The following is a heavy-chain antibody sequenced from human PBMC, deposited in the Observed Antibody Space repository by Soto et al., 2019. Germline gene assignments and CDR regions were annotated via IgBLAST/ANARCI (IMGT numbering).Heavy chain of an antibody. Sequence: SLRLSCAASGFTFSSYAMSCVRQAPGKGLEWVSAISGSGGSTYYADSVKGRFTISRDNSKNTLYLQMNSLRAEDTAVYYCAKDVQGAVVPATYWGQGTLVTVSS. J-gene: IGHJ4*02. D-gene: IGHD2-2*01. CDR1: GFTFSSYA. CDR3: AKDVQGAVVPATY. V-gene: IGHV3-23*01. CDR2: ISGSGGST.